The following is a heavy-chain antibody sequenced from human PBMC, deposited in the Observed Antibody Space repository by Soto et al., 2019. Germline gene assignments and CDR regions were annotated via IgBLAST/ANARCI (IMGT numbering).Heavy chain of an antibody. CDR3: ASPISGYSYGTPTDI. V-gene: IGHV1-69*01. D-gene: IGHD5-18*01. J-gene: IGHJ3*02. CDR1: GGTFSSYA. CDR2: IIPIFGTA. Sequence: QEQLVQSGAEVKKPGSSVKVSCKASGGTFSSYAISWVRQAPGQGLERMGGIIPIFGTANYAQKVQGRVMITADESTSTAYMELSSLRFEDTVVYYCASPISGYSYGTPTDIWGQGTMVTVSS.